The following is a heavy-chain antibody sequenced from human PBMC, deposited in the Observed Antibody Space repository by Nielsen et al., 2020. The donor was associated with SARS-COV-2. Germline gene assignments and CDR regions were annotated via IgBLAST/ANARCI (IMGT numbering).Heavy chain of an antibody. CDR1: GYTFTSYG. Sequence: ASVKVSCKASGYTFTSYGISWVRQAPGQGLEWMGWISAYNGNTNYAQKLQGRVTMTTDTSTSTAYMELSRLRSDDTAVYYCAPSGYCSSTSCQGPGYWGQGTLVTVSS. CDR2: ISAYNGNT. D-gene: IGHD2-2*01. CDR3: APSGYCSSTSCQGPGY. V-gene: IGHV1-18*01. J-gene: IGHJ4*02.